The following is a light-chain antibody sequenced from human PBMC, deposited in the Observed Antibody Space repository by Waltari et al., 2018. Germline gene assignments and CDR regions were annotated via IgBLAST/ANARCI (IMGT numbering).Light chain of an antibody. CDR2: WAS. Sequence: DIVMTQSPDSLAVSLGDRATINCKSSQSLLYSANNKDYLAWYQQRPGQPPTLLFHWASIRASGVPDRFTGSGSGTDFTLTITSLQAEDVAVYYCHQFYSVPLTFGGGTKVELK. CDR1: QSLLYSANNKDY. J-gene: IGKJ4*01. CDR3: HQFYSVPLT. V-gene: IGKV4-1*01.